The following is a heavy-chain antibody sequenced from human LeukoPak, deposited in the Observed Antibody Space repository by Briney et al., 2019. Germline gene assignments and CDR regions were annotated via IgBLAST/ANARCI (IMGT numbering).Heavy chain of an antibody. V-gene: IGHV3-23*01. CDR1: GFTFSRYT. CDR2: ISGSGGST. Sequence: GGSLRLSCAGSGFTFSRYTFNWVRQAPGRGLEWVSAISGSGGSTYYADSVKGRFTISRDNSKNTLYLQMNSLRAEDTAVYYCAKDFQQLPHTSIFDYWGQGTLVTVSS. J-gene: IGHJ4*02. D-gene: IGHD6-13*01. CDR3: AKDFQQLPHTSIFDY.